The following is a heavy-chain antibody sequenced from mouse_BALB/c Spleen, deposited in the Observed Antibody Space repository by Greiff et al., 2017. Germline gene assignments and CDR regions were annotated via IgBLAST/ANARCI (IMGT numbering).Heavy chain of an antibody. V-gene: IGHV2-5-1*01. D-gene: IGHD3-1*01. J-gene: IGHJ4*01. Sequence: QVQLQQSGPSLVQPSQSLSITCTVSGFSLTSYGVHWVRQSPGKGLEWLGVIWRGGSTDYNAAFMSRLSITKDNSKSQVFLKMNSLQTDDTAMYYCARDTGYPYAMDYWGQGTSVTVSS. CDR3: ARDTGYPYAMDY. CDR2: IWRGGST. CDR1: GFSLTSYG.